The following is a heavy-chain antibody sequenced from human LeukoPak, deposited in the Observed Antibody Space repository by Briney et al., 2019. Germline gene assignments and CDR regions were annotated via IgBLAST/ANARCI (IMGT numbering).Heavy chain of an antibody. J-gene: IGHJ5*02. Sequence: PSETLSLTCTVSGGSISSSSYYWGWFRQPPGKGLEWIGSIYYIGSTYYNPSLKSRVTISVDTSKNQFSLKLSSVTAADTAVYYCARHRPLYYYGSGSLRFDPWGQGTLVTVSS. CDR2: IYYIGST. V-gene: IGHV4-39*01. CDR3: ARHRPLYYYGSGSLRFDP. CDR1: GGSISSSSYY. D-gene: IGHD3-10*01.